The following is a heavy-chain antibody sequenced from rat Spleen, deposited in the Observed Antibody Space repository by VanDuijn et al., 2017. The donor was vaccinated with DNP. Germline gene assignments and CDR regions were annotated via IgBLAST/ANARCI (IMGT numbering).Heavy chain of an antibody. J-gene: IGHJ2*01. CDR3: TREGTETGYFDH. D-gene: IGHD4-1*01. CDR2: ISSRDDTT. V-gene: IGHV5-27*01. Sequence: EVQLVESGGGLVQPGRSLKLSCAASGFTFSDYYMAWVRQAPTKGLEWVATISSRDDTTYYQDSVKGRFTISRDNAKNTLSLLMSSLRSDDTATYYCTREGTETGYFDHWGQGVMVTVSS. CDR1: GFTFSDYY.